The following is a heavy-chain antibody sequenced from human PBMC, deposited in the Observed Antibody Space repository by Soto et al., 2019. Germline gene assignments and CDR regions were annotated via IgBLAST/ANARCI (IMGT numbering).Heavy chain of an antibody. D-gene: IGHD2-15*01. J-gene: IGHJ4*02. CDR1: DDSFSGPNW. V-gene: IGHV4-4*02. CDR3: VRSPRRVGGKWYVDY. Sequence: QVQLQESGPGLVKPSGTLTLTCAVSDDSFSGPNWWTWVRQPPGKGLEWIGDCLQTGHTDYSPSLSSRLTISIDTSKREFSLNLTSVTATDTAVYYSVRSPRRVGGKWYVDYWGQGALVTVSS. CDR2: CLQTGHT.